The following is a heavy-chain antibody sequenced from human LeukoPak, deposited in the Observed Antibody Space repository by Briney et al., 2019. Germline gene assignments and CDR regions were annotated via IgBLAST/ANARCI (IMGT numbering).Heavy chain of an antibody. Sequence: ASVKVSCKSSGGTFSSYAISWVRQATGQGLEWMVRIIPILGIANYAQKFQGRVTNTADKSTSTAYMELSSLRSEDTAVYYCARERVAATSNWFDPWGQGTLVTVSS. J-gene: IGHJ5*02. V-gene: IGHV1-69*04. D-gene: IGHD2-15*01. CDR3: ARERVAATSNWFDP. CDR1: GGTFSSYA. CDR2: IIPILGIA.